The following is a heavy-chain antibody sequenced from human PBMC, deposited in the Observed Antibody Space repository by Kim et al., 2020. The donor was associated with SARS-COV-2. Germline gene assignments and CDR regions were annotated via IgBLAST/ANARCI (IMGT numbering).Heavy chain of an antibody. V-gene: IGHV4-39*07. CDR2: IYYSGST. Sequence: SETLSLTCTVSGGSISSSSYYWGWIRQPPGKGLEWIGSIYYSGSTYYNPSLKSRVTISVDTSKNQFSLKLSSVTAADTAVYYCAREGVGAPVGYFDYWGQGTLVTVSS. CDR3: AREGVGAPVGYFDY. CDR1: GGSISSSSYY. J-gene: IGHJ4*02. D-gene: IGHD1-26*01.